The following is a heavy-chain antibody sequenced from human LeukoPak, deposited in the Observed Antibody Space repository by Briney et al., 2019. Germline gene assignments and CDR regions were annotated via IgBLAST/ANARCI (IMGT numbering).Heavy chain of an antibody. J-gene: IGHJ6*02. CDR3: ARDSVYYYGSGTSPDYYYYYGMDV. V-gene: IGHV3-30-3*01. CDR1: GFTFSSYA. Sequence: GGSLRLSCAASGFTFSSYAMHWVRQAPGKGLEWVAVISYDGSNKYYADSVKGRFTISRDNSKNTLYLQMNSLRAEDTAVYYCARDSVYYYGSGTSPDYYYYYGMDVWGQGTTVTVSS. D-gene: IGHD3-10*01. CDR2: ISYDGSNK.